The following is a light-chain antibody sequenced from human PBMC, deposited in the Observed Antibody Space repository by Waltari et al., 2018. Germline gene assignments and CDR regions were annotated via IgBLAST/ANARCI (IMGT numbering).Light chain of an antibody. Sequence: EIVLTQSPGTLSLSPGDRATLACRTSQSVGRSLAWYQQKRGQAPRLIIYGASSRATGIPDRFSGSVSGTDCSLTISRLEPEDFAVYYCEHYVTLPVTFGQGTKVEIK. CDR3: EHYVTLPVT. J-gene: IGKJ1*01. V-gene: IGKV3-20*01. CDR2: GAS. CDR1: QSVGRS.